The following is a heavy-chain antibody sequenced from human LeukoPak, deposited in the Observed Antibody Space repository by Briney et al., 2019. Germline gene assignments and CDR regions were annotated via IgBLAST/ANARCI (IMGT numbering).Heavy chain of an antibody. CDR2: ISYDGSDK. Sequence: PGGSLRLSCAASGFTFSSYGMHWVRQAPGKGLEWVALISYDGSDKYYADSVKGRFTFSRDNSKNTLYLQTNSLRAEDTAVYYCAGGRDEGAFDIWGQGTMVTVSS. V-gene: IGHV3-30*03. D-gene: IGHD5-24*01. CDR1: GFTFSSYG. CDR3: AGGRDEGAFDI. J-gene: IGHJ3*02.